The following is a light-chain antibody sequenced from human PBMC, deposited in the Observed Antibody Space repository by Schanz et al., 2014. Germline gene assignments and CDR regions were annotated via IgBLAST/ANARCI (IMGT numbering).Light chain of an antibody. CDR2: ANT. V-gene: IGLV1-40*01. CDR1: SSNLGAGYD. CDR3: QTYDISQTGLWL. J-gene: IGLJ3*02. Sequence: QSVLTQPPSVSGAPGQRVTISCTGSSSNLGAGYDVHWFQQLPGTAPKLLMYANTKRPSGVPDRFSGSKSGTSASLAITGLQTEDEASDYCQTYDISQTGLWLFGGGTKLTVL.